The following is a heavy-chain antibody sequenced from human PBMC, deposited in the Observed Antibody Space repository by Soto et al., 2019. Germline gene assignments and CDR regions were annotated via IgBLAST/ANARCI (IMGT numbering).Heavy chain of an antibody. CDR1: GYTFYSHS. V-gene: IGHV1-18*01. D-gene: IGHD1-1*01. Sequence: QAQLVQSGAEVKKPGASVKVSCKASGYTFYSHSISWVRQAPGQGLEWMGRISADNGNTKYAQKFRGRVTMTTYTSSSTVYMELRNLRSDDTAVYYCARCIQQDYYYGMYVWGQGITVTVSS. J-gene: IGHJ6*02. CDR3: ARCIQQDYYYGMYV. CDR2: ISADNGNT.